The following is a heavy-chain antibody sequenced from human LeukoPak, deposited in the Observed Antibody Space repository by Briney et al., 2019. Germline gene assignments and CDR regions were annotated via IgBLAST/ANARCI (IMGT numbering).Heavy chain of an antibody. CDR2: ISSSSSTI. Sequence: GGSLRLSCAASGFTFSDYSMNWVRQAPGKGLEWISYISSSSSTIYYADSVKGRFTISRDDAKNSLYLQMNSLRVEDTAVYYCARYFYDSYTSSFRFDSWGQGTLVTVSS. D-gene: IGHD3-16*01. CDR3: ARYFYDSYTSSFRFDS. V-gene: IGHV3-48*04. J-gene: IGHJ5*01. CDR1: GFTFSDYS.